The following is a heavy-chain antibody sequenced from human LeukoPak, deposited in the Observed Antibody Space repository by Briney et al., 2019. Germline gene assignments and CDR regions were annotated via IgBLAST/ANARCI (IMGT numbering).Heavy chain of an antibody. Sequence: GESLKISCMGSGYNFTSHWIGWVRVMSGKGLEWMGIIYPDDSDASYSPCFQGQVTISSDQSLSTAYLAWSSLKASDTAMYYCARHTQEAFDYWGQGTLVTVSS. J-gene: IGHJ4*02. CDR3: ARHTQEAFDY. V-gene: IGHV5-51*01. CDR1: GYNFTSHW. CDR2: IYPDDSDA.